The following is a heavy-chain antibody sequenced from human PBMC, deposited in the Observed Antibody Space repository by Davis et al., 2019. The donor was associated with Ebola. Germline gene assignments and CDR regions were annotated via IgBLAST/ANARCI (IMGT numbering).Heavy chain of an antibody. CDR1: GYKFSDYW. CDR2: IFPGDSDI. J-gene: IGHJ3*02. Sequence: KVSCKASGYKFSDYWIGWVRQEPGKGLEWMGIIFPGDSDIRYSPSFQGQVTILADKSISTVYLQWSSLKASDTAMYFCAKGRGPYRRGDAFDIWGRGTMVTVSS. V-gene: IGHV5-51*01. CDR3: AKGRGPYRRGDAFDI. D-gene: IGHD1-26*01.